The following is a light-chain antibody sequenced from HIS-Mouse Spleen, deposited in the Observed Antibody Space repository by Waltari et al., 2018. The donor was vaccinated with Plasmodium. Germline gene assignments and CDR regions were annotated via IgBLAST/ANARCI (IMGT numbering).Light chain of an antibody. Sequence: EIVMTQSPATLSVSPGERATHSCRASQSVSSNLAWYQQKPGQAPRLLIYGASTRATGIPARFSGSGSGTEFTLTISSLQSEDFAVYYCQQYNNWSFTFGPETKVDIK. CDR3: QQYNNWSFT. CDR1: QSVSSN. V-gene: IGKV3-15*01. CDR2: GAS. J-gene: IGKJ3*01.